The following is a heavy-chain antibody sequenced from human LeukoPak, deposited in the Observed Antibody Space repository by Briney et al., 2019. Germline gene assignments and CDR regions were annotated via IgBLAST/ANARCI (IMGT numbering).Heavy chain of an antibody. D-gene: IGHD6-19*01. CDR1: GGSSSGYY. Sequence: SETLSLTCAVYGGSSSGYYWSWIRQPPGKGLEWIGEINHSGSTNYNPSLKSRVTISVDTSKNQFSLKLSSVTAADTAVYYCARGRGSSGWYYYWGQGTLVTVSS. V-gene: IGHV4-34*01. CDR3: ARGRGSSGWYYY. CDR2: INHSGST. J-gene: IGHJ4*02.